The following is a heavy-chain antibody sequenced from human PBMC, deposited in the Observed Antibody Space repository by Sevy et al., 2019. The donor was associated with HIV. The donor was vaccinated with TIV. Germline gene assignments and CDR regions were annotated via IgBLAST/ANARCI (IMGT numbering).Heavy chain of an antibody. J-gene: IGHJ4*02. CDR3: AKFYDSRGYYYFDY. Sequence: GGSLRLSCAGSGFTFSGFAMSWVRRAPGKGLEWVSLISGSGGSTYYADSVKGRFTISRDNSKNTLYLQMNSLRAEDTAVYNCAKFYDSRGYYYFDYWGQGTLVTVSS. D-gene: IGHD3-22*01. CDR1: GFTFSGFA. V-gene: IGHV3-23*01. CDR2: ISGSGGST.